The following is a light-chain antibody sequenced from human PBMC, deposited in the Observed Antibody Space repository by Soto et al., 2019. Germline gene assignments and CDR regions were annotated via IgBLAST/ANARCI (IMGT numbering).Light chain of an antibody. V-gene: IGLV1-51*01. Sequence: QSVLTQSPSVSAAPGQTVSISCSGTSSNIENNYVSWYQVLPKTAPKLLIYDNLKRPSGIPDRCSGSKSGTSATLVITGLQTGDEADYYCGTWESSRNWVFGGGTKVTVL. CDR2: DNL. CDR3: GTWESSRNWV. CDR1: SSNIENNY. J-gene: IGLJ3*02.